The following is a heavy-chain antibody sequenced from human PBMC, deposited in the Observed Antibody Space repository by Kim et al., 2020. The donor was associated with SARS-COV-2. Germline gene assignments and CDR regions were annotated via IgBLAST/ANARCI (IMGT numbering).Heavy chain of an antibody. D-gene: IGHD3-10*01. CDR3: TTVPRLWSLRYFDY. CDR1: GFTFSNAW. J-gene: IGHJ4*02. V-gene: IGHV3-15*01. CDR2: IKSKTDGGTT. Sequence: GGSLRLSCSVSGFTFSNAWMSWVRQAPGKGLEWVGRIKSKTDGGTTDYAAPVKGRFTISRDDSKNTLYLQMNGLKTEDTAVYYCTTVPRLWSLRYFDYWGQGTLVTVSS.